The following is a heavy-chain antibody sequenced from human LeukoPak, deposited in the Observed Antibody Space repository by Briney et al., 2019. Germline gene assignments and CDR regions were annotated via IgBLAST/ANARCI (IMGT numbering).Heavy chain of an antibody. CDR1: GYSFTSYW. D-gene: IGHD7-27*01. V-gene: IGHV5-51*01. J-gene: IGHJ4*02. CDR3: ARQTAMGRSGDY. CDR2: IDPSDSDI. Sequence: GESLKISCKASGYSFTSYWIGWVRQMPGKGLEWMGIIDPSDSDIRYTPSFQGQVTISADKSLSTAYLQWNSLKATDTAIYYCARQTAMGRSGDYWGQGTLVTVSS.